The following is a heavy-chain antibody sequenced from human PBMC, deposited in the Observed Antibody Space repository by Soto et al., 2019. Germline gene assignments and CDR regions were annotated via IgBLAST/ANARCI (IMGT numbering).Heavy chain of an antibody. CDR2: LSSSGTS. J-gene: IGHJ6*02. Sequence: QVQLQESGPGLLKPSQTLSLRCTVSGDSISETGYFWTWVRQLPGKGLEWIGFLSSSGTSHFNPSLKSRLNMSVDTSNSHFSLRLSSVTAADTAVYFCARYKWRQVWPYYFGMDVWGPGTAVTVSS. CDR1: GDSISETGYF. D-gene: IGHD1-20*01. CDR3: ARYKWRQVWPYYFGMDV. V-gene: IGHV4-31*03.